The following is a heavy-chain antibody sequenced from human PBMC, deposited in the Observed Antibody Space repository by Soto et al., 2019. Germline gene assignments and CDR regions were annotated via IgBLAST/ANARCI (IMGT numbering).Heavy chain of an antibody. Sequence: PSETLSLTCTVSGGSISSYYWSWIRQPPGKGLEWIGYIYYSGSTNYNPSLKSRVTISVXXXXXXXXXXXXXXXXXXXXXYYCARRRERWLQFSYFDYWGQGTLVTVSS. CDR3: ARRRERWLQFSYFDY. CDR1: GGSISSYY. J-gene: IGHJ4*02. D-gene: IGHD5-12*01. V-gene: IGHV4-59*01. CDR2: IYYSGST.